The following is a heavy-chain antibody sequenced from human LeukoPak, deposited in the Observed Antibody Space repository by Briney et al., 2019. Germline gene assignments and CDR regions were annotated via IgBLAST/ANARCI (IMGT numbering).Heavy chain of an antibody. V-gene: IGHV4-38-2*01. Sequence: PSETLSLTCAVSGYSISSGYYCGWIRQPPGKGLEWIGSIYHSGSTYYNPSLKSRVTISVDTSKNQFSLKLSSVTAADTAVYYCARHPLRVVVINDWGLGTLVTVSS. J-gene: IGHJ4*02. CDR1: GYSISSGYY. D-gene: IGHD3-22*01. CDR2: IYHSGST. CDR3: ARHPLRVVVIND.